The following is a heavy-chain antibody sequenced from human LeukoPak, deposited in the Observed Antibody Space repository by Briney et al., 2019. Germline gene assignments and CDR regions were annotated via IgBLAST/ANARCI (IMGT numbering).Heavy chain of an antibody. V-gene: IGHV3-23*01. CDR2: ISSVGSGGIT. Sequence: GGSLRLSCAASGFIFRDYGMTWVRQAPGKGLEWVSSISSVGSGGITYYADSVKGRFTISRDNSKNTLYLQMNSLRAEDTAVYYCAKDGVCRWELLPPHYYYYYMDVWGKGTTVTISS. D-gene: IGHD1-26*01. CDR1: GFIFRDYG. J-gene: IGHJ6*03. CDR3: AKDGVCRWELLPPHYYYYYMDV.